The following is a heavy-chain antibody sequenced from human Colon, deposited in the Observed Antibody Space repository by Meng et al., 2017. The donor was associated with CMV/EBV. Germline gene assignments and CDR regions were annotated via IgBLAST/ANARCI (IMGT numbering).Heavy chain of an antibody. Sequence: GESLKISCAASGFTFSSYAMHWVRQAPGKGLEWVAVISYDGSNKYYADSVKGRFTVSRDNSKNTLYPQMNSLRAEDTTIYYCARRERQPTRNAFDIWGQGTMVTVSS. CDR2: ISYDGSNK. CDR3: ARRERQPTRNAFDI. CDR1: GFTFSSYA. D-gene: IGHD6-13*01. J-gene: IGHJ3*02. V-gene: IGHV3-30-3*01.